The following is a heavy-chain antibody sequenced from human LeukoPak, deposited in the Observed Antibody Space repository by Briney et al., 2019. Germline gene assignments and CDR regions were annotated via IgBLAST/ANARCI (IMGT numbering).Heavy chain of an antibody. J-gene: IGHJ6*02. D-gene: IGHD3-22*01. CDR2: MNPNSGNT. V-gene: IGHV1-8*01. CDR1: GYTFTSYD. Sequence: ASVKVSCKASGYTFTSYDINWVRQATGQGLEWMGWMNPNSGNTGYAQKFQGRVTMTRNTSISTAYMELSSLRSEDTAVYYCARGRDYYDSSGLDYYGIDVWGQGTTVTVSS. CDR3: ARGRDYYDSSGLDYYGIDV.